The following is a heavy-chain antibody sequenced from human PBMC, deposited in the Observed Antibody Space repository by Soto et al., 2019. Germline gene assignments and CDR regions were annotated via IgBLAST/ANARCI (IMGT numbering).Heavy chain of an antibody. CDR1: GGTFSSYT. V-gene: IGHV1-69*06. J-gene: IGHJ6*02. D-gene: IGHD3-10*01. CDR2: IIPTLGTA. Sequence: ASVKVSCKASGGTFSSYTISWVRQAPGQGLGGMGGIIPTLGTANYAQKFQGRVTCTADKSTSTAYMEVSSMRSEYTAVYYCARDDGTSGSWSYYVDYYYGMDVWGQGTPVTVSS. CDR3: ARDDGTSGSWSYYVDYYYGMDV.